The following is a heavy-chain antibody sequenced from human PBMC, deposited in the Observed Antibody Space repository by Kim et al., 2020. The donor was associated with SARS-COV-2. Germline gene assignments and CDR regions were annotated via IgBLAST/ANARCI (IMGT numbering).Heavy chain of an antibody. CDR2: INPNSGGT. D-gene: IGHD6-13*01. CDR1: GYTFTGYY. Sequence: ASVKVSCKASGYTFTGYYMHWVRQAPGQGLEWMGWINPNSGGTNYAQKFQGRVTMTRDTSISTAYMELSRLRSDDTAVYYCARDPGYSSSWSFGAHPVAGSDYWGQGTLVTVSS. J-gene: IGHJ4*02. V-gene: IGHV1-2*02. CDR3: ARDPGYSSSWSFGAHPVAGSDY.